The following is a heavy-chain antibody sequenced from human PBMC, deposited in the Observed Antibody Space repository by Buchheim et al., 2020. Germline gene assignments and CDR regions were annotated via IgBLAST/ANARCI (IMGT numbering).Heavy chain of an antibody. CDR1: GGSISSYY. J-gene: IGHJ3*02. Sequence: QVQLQESGPGLVKPSETLSLTCTVSGGSISSYYWSWIRQPPGKGLEWIGYIYYSGSTNYNPSLKSRVTISVDTSKNQSSLKLSSVTAADTAVYYCARDRNYYDSSGYYYHDAFDIWGQGT. CDR2: IYYSGST. V-gene: IGHV4-59*01. D-gene: IGHD3-22*01. CDR3: ARDRNYYDSSGYYYHDAFDI.